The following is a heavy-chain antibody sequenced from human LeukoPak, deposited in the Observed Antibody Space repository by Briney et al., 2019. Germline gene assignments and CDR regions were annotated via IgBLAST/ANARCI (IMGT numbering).Heavy chain of an antibody. CDR3: ARDLAYSRLDY. D-gene: IGHD5-18*01. J-gene: IGHJ4*02. CDR1: GLTFSSSW. CDR2: INPDGNKK. Sequence: GGSLRLSCAVSGLTFSSSWMDWVRQGPGKGLEWVASINPDGNKKYSADSVKGRFTISRDNAENSLYLQMNSLRVEDTAFYYCARDLAYSRLDYWGQGMLVTVSS. V-gene: IGHV3-7*01.